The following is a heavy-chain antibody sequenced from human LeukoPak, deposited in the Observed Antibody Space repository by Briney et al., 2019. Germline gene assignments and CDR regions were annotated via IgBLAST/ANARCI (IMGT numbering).Heavy chain of an antibody. J-gene: IGHJ4*02. CDR3: ARGQYSSGWYAGY. CDR1: GYTFTSYD. Sequence: PRASVKVSCKASGYTFTSYDINWVRQATGQGLEWMGWMNPNSGNTGYAQKFQGRVTMTRDTSISTAYMELSRLRSDDTAVYYCARGQYSSGWYAGYWGQGTLVTVSS. V-gene: IGHV1-8*01. D-gene: IGHD6-19*01. CDR2: MNPNSGNT.